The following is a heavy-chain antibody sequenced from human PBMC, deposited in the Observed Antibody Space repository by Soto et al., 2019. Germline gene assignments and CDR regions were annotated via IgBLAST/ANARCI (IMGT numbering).Heavy chain of an antibody. J-gene: IGHJ4*02. CDR1: GFTFSSYA. D-gene: IGHD1-26*01. Sequence: GGSLRLSCAASGFTFSSYAMHWVRQAPGKGLEWVAVISYDGSNKYYADSVKGRFTISRDNSKNTLYLQIDSLRAEDTAVYYCASGLGSYWGQGTLVTVSS. CDR2: ISYDGSNK. V-gene: IGHV3-30-3*01. CDR3: ASGLGSY.